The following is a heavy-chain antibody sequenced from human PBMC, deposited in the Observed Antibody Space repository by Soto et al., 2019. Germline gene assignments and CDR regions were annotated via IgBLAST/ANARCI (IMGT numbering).Heavy chain of an antibody. J-gene: IGHJ5*02. CDR3: ARWYYYDSSGYYFGWFDP. D-gene: IGHD3-22*01. Sequence: SETLSLTCTGSGGSISSYYWSGIRQPPGKGLEWIGCINYSESTNYNPSLKSRVTISVDTSKNQFSLKLSSVTAADTAVYFCARWYYYDSSGYYFGWFDPWGQGTLVTVS. CDR2: INYSEST. CDR1: GGSISSYY. V-gene: IGHV4-59*01.